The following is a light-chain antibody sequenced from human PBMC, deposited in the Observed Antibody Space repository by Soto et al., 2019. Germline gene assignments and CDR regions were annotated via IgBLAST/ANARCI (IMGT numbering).Light chain of an antibody. CDR3: QQRSNWPSIT. CDR2: DAS. Sequence: IVLTQSPATLSLSPVDIATLYCISSQSVSSYLAWYQHKPGQAPRLLIYDASSRATDIPARFSGSGSGTDFTLTISSLEPEDFAIYYCQQRSNWPSITCGQGTQLEIK. V-gene: IGKV3-11*01. J-gene: IGKJ5*01. CDR1: QSVSSY.